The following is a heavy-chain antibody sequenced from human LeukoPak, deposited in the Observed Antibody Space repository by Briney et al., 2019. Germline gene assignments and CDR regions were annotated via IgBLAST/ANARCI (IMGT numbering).Heavy chain of an antibody. CDR2: IYTSGST. V-gene: IGHV4-4*07. Sequence: SETLSLTCSVSAXSISTYYWSWIRQPAGKGLEWIGRIYTSGSTNYNPSLKSRVTMSVDKSKNQFSLKLNSVTAADTAVYYCARDREAFDIWGQGTMVTVSS. CDR1: AXSISTYY. D-gene: IGHD5-24*01. J-gene: IGHJ3*02. CDR3: ARDREAFDI.